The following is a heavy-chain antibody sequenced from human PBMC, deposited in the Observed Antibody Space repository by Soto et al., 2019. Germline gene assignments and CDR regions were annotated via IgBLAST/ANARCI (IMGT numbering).Heavy chain of an antibody. J-gene: IGHJ6*02. V-gene: IGHV4-38-2*01. CDR1: GYSISSGYS. Sequence: PSETLSLTCAVSGYSISSGYSWGWIRQPPGKGLEWIVSIYHSGITYYNPSLKSRGTISVDTSKNQFSLKLSSVTAADTAVYYCAGVTDSSHYYYYGTEVWGQGTTVTVSS. CDR2: IYHSGIT. CDR3: AGVTDSSHYYYYGTEV. D-gene: IGHD6-13*01.